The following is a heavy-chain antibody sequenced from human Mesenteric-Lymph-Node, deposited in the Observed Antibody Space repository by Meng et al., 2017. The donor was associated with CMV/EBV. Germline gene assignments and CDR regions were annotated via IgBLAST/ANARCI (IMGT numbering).Heavy chain of an antibody. J-gene: IGHJ6*02. CDR2: IYYSGST. CDR1: GGSISSSSYY. D-gene: IGHD2-15*01. Sequence: SETLSLTCTVSGGSISSSSYYWGWIRQPPGKGLEWIGSIYYSGSTNYNPSLKSRVTISVDTSKNQFSLKLNSVTAADTAVYYCARVAGGYCSGGSCYSVLIYYGMDVWGQGTTVTVSS. V-gene: IGHV4-39*07. CDR3: ARVAGGYCSGGSCYSVLIYYGMDV.